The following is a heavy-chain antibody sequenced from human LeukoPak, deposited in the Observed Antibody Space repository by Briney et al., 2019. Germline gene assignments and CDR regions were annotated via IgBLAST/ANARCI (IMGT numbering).Heavy chain of an antibody. Sequence: PSETLSLTCTVSGGSISSGSYYWGWIRQPPGKGLEWIGSIYYSGSTYYNPSLKSRVTISVDTSKNQFSLKLSSVTAADTAVYYCASPYSSSYYFDYWGQGTLVTVSS. CDR2: IYYSGST. J-gene: IGHJ4*02. CDR1: GGSISSGSYY. CDR3: ASPYSSSYYFDY. D-gene: IGHD6-6*01. V-gene: IGHV4-39*01.